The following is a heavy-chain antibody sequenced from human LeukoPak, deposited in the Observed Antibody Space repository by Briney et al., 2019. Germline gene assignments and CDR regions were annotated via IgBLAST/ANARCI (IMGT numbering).Heavy chain of an antibody. V-gene: IGHV3-11*01. J-gene: IGHJ4*02. CDR2: ISSGGSTI. D-gene: IGHD3-10*01. CDR3: ARATGREGSESYDPW. CDR1: GFTFSDYY. Sequence: PGGSLRLSCAASGFTFSDYYMSWIRQAPGKGLEWVSYISSGGSTIYYADSVKGRFSISRDNAKNSLYLQMNSLRAEDTAVYYCARATGREGSESYDPWWGQGTLVTVSS.